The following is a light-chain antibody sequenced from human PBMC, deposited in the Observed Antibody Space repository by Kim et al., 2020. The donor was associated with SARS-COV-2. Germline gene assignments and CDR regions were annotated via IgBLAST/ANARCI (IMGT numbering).Light chain of an antibody. V-gene: IGLV2-14*04. J-gene: IGLJ2*01. CDR3: SSHTSTNTLI. CDR1: RSDVGGYNY. CDR2: DVS. Sequence: GQSITISCTGTRSDVGGYNYVSWYQQHPGKAPKLMIYDVSKRPSGVSNRFSGSKSGNTASLTISGLQAEDEADYYCSSHTSTNTLIFGGGTQLTVL.